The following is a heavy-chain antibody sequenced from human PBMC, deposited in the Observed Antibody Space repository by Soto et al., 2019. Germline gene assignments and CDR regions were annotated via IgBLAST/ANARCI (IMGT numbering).Heavy chain of an antibody. J-gene: IGHJ4*02. CDR2: IIYNGAT. D-gene: IGHD1-26*01. CDR1: GASVTSGGYS. V-gene: IGHV4-61*08. Sequence: QVQLQESGPGLVKPSETLSLTCTVSGASVTSGGYSWSWIRQPPGKGLEWIGFIIYNGATKYNPSLESRVTMSVDTPKNQFLLKLSSVTAADTAVYYCARTRNSDSWAAWFWGQGALVTVSS. CDR3: ARTRNSDSWAAWF.